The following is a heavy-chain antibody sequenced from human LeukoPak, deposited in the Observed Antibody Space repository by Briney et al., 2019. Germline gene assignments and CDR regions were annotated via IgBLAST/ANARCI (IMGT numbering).Heavy chain of an antibody. CDR3: ARGVVVAQSHTSDY. D-gene: IGHD2-15*01. V-gene: IGHV3-21*01. J-gene: IGHJ4*02. CDR2: ISSSSSYI. Sequence: GGSLRLSCAASGFTFSSYSMNWVRQAPGKGLEWVSSISSSSSYIYYTDSVKGRFTISRDNAKNSLYLQMNSLRAEDTAVYYCARGVVVAQSHTSDYWGQGTLVTVSS. CDR1: GFTFSSYS.